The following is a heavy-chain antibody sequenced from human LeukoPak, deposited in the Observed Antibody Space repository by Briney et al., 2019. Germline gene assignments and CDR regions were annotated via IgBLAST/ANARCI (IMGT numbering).Heavy chain of an antibody. V-gene: IGHV3-64*01. Sequence: PGGSLRLSCAASGFTFTSYAMHGVRQAPGKGLEYVSAISSNGGSTYYANSVKGRFTISRDNSKNTLYLQMASLRAEDMAVYYCAREVDWNGFDYWGQGTLVTVSS. CDR2: ISSNGGST. J-gene: IGHJ4*02. D-gene: IGHD1-1*01. CDR3: AREVDWNGFDY. CDR1: GFTFTSYA.